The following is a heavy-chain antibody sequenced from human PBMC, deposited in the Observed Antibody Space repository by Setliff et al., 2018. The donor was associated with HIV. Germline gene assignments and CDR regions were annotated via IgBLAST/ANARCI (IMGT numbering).Heavy chain of an antibody. D-gene: IGHD4-17*01. CDR2: MNPNSGNT. V-gene: IGHV1-8*01. CDR3: AKDFKATVTTVDY. J-gene: IGHJ4*02. CDR1: GYTFTSYD. Sequence: ASVKVSCKASGYTFTSYDINWVRQATGQGLEWMGWMNPNSGNTGYAQKFQGRVTITTDESTSTAYMELNSLRPEDTAVYYCAKDFKATVTTVDYWGQGTLVTVSS.